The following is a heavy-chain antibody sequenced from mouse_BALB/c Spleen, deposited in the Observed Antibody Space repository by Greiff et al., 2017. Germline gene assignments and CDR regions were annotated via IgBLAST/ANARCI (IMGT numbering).Heavy chain of an antibody. CDR2: INPSSGYT. V-gene: IGHV1-4*02. CDR1: GYTFTSYT. D-gene: IGHD1-1*01. Sequence: QVQLKQSAAELARPGASVKMSCKASGYTFTSYTMHWVKQRPGQGLEWIGYINPSSGYTEYNQKFKDKTTLTADKSSSTAYMQLSSLTSEDSAVYYCARLLRFYAMDYWGQGTSVTVSS. J-gene: IGHJ4*01. CDR3: ARLLRFYAMDY.